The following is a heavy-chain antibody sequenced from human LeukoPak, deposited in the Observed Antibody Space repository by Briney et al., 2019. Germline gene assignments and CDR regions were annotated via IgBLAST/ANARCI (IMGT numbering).Heavy chain of an antibody. Sequence: GGSLRLSCAASGFAFNSYTINWVRQAPGKGLEWVSSISGDSYYIYYADSVKGRFTISRDNAKNSLYLQMNSLRGEDTAVYYCARVGYDFWSGFYPPDYWGQGTLVTVSS. J-gene: IGHJ4*02. CDR2: ISGDSYYI. CDR3: ARVGYDFWSGFYPPDY. V-gene: IGHV3-21*01. CDR1: GFAFNSYT. D-gene: IGHD3-3*01.